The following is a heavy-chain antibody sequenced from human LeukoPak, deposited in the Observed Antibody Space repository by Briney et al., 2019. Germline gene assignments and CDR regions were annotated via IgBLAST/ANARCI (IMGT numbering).Heavy chain of an antibody. CDR3: ARDSAGTTANYYYYMDV. CDR2: ISSSGSTI. Sequence: GGSLRLSCAASGFTFSNYEMNWVRQAPGKGLEWVSYISSSGSTIYYADSVKGRFTISRDNAKNSLYLQMHSLRAEDTAVYYCARDSAGTTANYYYYMDVWGKGTTVTVSS. V-gene: IGHV3-48*03. CDR1: GFTFSNYE. D-gene: IGHD1-7*01. J-gene: IGHJ6*03.